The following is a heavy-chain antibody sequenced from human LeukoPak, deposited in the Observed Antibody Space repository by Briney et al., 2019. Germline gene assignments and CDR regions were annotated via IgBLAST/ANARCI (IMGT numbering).Heavy chain of an antibody. D-gene: IGHD3-16*01. Sequence: SGGSLRLSCAASGFTFSSYAMSWVRQAPGKGLEWVSAIRDSGGSTYYADSVKGRFTISRDNAKNTLYLQMNSLRAEDTAVYYCTRGGVDYWGQGTLVTVSS. CDR3: TRGGVDY. CDR2: IRDSGGST. V-gene: IGHV3-23*01. J-gene: IGHJ4*02. CDR1: GFTFSSYA.